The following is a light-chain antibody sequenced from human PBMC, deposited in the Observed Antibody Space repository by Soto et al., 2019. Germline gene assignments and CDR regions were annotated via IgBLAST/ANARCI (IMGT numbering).Light chain of an antibody. J-gene: IGKJ5*01. Sequence: IVLTQSPGTLSLSPGERATLSCRASQSVSSSYLAWYQQKPGQAPRLLIYGASSRATGIPDRFSGSGSGTDFTLTISRLEPEDSAVYYCQQYGSSPPITFGQGTRLEV. CDR3: QQYGSSPPIT. CDR1: QSVSSSY. V-gene: IGKV3-20*01. CDR2: GAS.